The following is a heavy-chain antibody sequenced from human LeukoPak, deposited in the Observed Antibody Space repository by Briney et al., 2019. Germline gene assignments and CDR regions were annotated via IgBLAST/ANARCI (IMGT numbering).Heavy chain of an antibody. D-gene: IGHD5-18*01. Sequence: GGSLRLSCVVSGFPFSSYAMSWVRQAPGKGLEWVSGISGSGDDTYYAASVKGRFTVSRDTSKNTLYLQMNSLRAEDTAVYYCAKDPLNTLMVSPAFDYWGQGTLVTVSS. J-gene: IGHJ4*02. CDR1: GFPFSSYA. CDR3: AKDPLNTLMVSPAFDY. V-gene: IGHV3-23*01. CDR2: ISGSGDDT.